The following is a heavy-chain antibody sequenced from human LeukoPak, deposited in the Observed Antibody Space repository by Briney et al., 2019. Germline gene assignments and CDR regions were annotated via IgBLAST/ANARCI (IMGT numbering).Heavy chain of an antibody. J-gene: IGHJ6*02. Sequence: ASVKVSCKASGYTFTSYGISWVRQAPGQGLEWMGWISTYNGNTNHAQKLQGRVTMTTDTSTSTAYMELRSLRSDDTAVYYCARAEDSSGTHYYYYGMDVWGQGTTVTVSS. CDR1: GYTFTSYG. CDR3: ARAEDSSGTHYYYYGMDV. V-gene: IGHV1-18*01. CDR2: ISTYNGNT. D-gene: IGHD3-22*01.